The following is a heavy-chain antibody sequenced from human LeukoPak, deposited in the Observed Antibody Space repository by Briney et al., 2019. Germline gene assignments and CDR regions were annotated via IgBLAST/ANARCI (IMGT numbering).Heavy chain of an antibody. V-gene: IGHV7-4-1*01. J-gene: IGHJ6*03. Sequence: ASLKVSCKASGYTFSHYGINWVRQAPGQGLERIAWINTKTGEPTYAQGFTGGFVFSLDTSVRTASLQIDSLTAQDTAVYFCARSDVSVSDYIDVWGAGTTVIVSS. CDR2: INTKTGEP. CDR1: GYTFSHYG. CDR3: ARSDVSVSDYIDV.